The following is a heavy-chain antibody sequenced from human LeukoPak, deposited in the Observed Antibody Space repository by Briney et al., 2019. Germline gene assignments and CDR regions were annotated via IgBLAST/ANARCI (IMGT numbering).Heavy chain of an antibody. J-gene: IGHJ6*02. D-gene: IGHD6-13*01. CDR3: ARDLAAAGYYYYGMDV. V-gene: IGHV3-7*01. CDR2: IKQDGSEK. CDR1: GFTFSSYW. Sequence: TGGSLRLSCAASGFTFSSYWMSWVRQAPGKGLEWVANIKQDGSEKYYVDSVKGRFTISRDNAKNSLYLQMNSLRAEDTAVYYCARDLAAAGYYYYGMDVWGQGTTVTVSS.